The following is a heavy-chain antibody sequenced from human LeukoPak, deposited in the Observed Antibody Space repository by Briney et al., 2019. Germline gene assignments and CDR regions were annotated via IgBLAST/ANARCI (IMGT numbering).Heavy chain of an antibody. V-gene: IGHV1-2*06. CDR2: INPNSGGT. CDR3: ARDVQTNYYDSSGYHDY. J-gene: IGHJ4*02. Sequence: GASVKVSCKASGYTFTGYCMHWVRQAPGQGLEWMGRINPNSGGTNYAQKFQGRVTMTRDTSISTAYMELSRLRSDDTAVYYCARDVQTNYYDSSGYHDYWGQGTLLTVSS. D-gene: IGHD3-22*01. CDR1: GYTFTGYC.